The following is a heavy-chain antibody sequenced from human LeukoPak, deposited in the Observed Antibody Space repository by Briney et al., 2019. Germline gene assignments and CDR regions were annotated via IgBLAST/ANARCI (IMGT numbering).Heavy chain of an antibody. D-gene: IGHD2-2*01. V-gene: IGHV1-2*02. Sequence: ASVKVSCKASGYTFTDHYMHWVRQAPGQGLEWMGWINPNDGDTNYAQKFQGRVTMTRDTSISTAHMEVSRLRSDDTAVYYCARANFLYCSSSTCLFDYWGQGTLVTVSS. CDR2: INPNDGDT. J-gene: IGHJ4*02. CDR3: ARANFLYCSSSTCLFDY. CDR1: GYTFTDHY.